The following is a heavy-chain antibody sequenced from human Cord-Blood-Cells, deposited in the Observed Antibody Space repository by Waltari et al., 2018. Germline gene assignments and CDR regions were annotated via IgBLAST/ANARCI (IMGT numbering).Heavy chain of an antibody. V-gene: IGHV1-69*02. J-gene: IGHJ4*02. D-gene: IGHD3-9*01. CDR2: IIPILGIA. CDR1: GGTFSSYP. Sequence: QVQLVQSGAEVKKPGSSVKVSCKASGGTFSSYPISWGRQAPGQGLDWMGRIIPILGIANYAQKFQGRVTITADKSTSTAYMELSSLRSEDTAVYYCASSRLTAGLGWGQGTLVTVSS. CDR3: ASSRLTAGLG.